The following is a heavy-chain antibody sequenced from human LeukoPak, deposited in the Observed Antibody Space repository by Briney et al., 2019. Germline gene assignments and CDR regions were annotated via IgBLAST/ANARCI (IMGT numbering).Heavy chain of an antibody. Sequence: GGSLRLSCAASGFTSSSYDMTWARRAPGKGLEWVSTISYSGGKTYYADSVKGRFSISRDNSRDTVYLQMNNLRAEDTAIYFCVKRGSNYGPFDNWGQGTLVTVSS. J-gene: IGHJ4*02. D-gene: IGHD5-18*01. CDR1: GFTSSSYD. V-gene: IGHV3-23*01. CDR3: VKRGSNYGPFDN. CDR2: ISYSGGKT.